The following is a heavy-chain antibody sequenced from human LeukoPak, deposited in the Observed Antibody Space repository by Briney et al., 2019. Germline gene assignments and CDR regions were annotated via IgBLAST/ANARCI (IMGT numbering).Heavy chain of an antibody. D-gene: IGHD6-13*01. Sequence: GGSLRLSCAASGFTFSSYSMNWVRQAPGKGLEWISYISSGSSTIYYADSVKGRFTISRDNAKNSLYLQMNSLRAEDTAVYYCVGDNPRQQGFAYWGQGTLVTVSS. CDR1: GFTFSSYS. V-gene: IGHV3-48*04. J-gene: IGHJ4*02. CDR2: ISSGSSTI. CDR3: VGDNPRQQGFAY.